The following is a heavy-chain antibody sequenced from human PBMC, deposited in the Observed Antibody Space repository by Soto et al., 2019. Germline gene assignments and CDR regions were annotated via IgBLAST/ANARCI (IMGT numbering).Heavy chain of an antibody. CDR2: INTNTGNP. D-gene: IGHD6-25*01. J-gene: IGHJ4*02. V-gene: IGHV7-4-1*01. Sequence: GASVKVSCEACGYTFTSYAMNWVRQAPGQGLEWMGWINTNTGNPTYAQGFTGRFVFSLDTSVSTAYLQICSLKAEDTAVYYCARDLGRSGSYPAHYWGQGTLVTLSS. CDR1: GYTFTSYA. CDR3: ARDLGRSGSYPAHY.